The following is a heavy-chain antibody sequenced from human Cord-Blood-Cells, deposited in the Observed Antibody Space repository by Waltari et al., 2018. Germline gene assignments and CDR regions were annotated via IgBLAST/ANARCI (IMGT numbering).Heavy chain of an antibody. CDR3: ARDLIAAAGLVSDGMDV. Sequence: QVQLQESGPGLVKPSETLSLTCTVSGGSVSSGSYYWSWIRQPPGKGLEWIGYFYYSGSTNYNPSLKSRVTISVDTSKNQFSLKLSSVTAADTAVYYCARDLIAAAGLVSDGMDVWGQGTTVTVSS. CDR2: FYYSGST. CDR1: GGSVSSGSYY. V-gene: IGHV4-61*01. D-gene: IGHD6-13*01. J-gene: IGHJ6*02.